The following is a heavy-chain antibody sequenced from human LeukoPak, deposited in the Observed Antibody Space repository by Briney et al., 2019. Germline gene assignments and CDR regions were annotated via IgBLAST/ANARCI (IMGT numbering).Heavy chain of an antibody. J-gene: IGHJ4*02. CDR2: IYHSGST. D-gene: IGHD6-19*01. CDR1: GGSISSYY. CDR3: ARDTAGGYSSGSLDY. V-gene: IGHV4-59*12. Sequence: SETLSLTCTVSGGSISSYYWSWIRQPPGKGLEWIGYIYHSGSTYYNPSLKSRVTISVDRSKNQFSLKLSSVTAADTAVYYCARDTAGGYSSGSLDYWGQGTLVTVSS.